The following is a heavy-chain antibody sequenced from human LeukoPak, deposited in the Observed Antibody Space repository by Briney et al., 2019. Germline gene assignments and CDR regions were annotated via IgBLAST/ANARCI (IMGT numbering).Heavy chain of an antibody. CDR3: ARVGAARPRGANNWSDP. J-gene: IGHJ5*02. D-gene: IGHD6-6*01. CDR1: GYTFTGYY. CDR2: INPNSGGT. V-gene: IGHV1-2*02. Sequence: GASVKVSCTASGYTFTGYYMHWVRQAPGQGLEWMGWINPNSGGTNYAQKFQGRVTMTRDTSISTAYMELSRLRSDDTAVYYCARVGAARPRGANNWSDPWGQGTLVTVSS.